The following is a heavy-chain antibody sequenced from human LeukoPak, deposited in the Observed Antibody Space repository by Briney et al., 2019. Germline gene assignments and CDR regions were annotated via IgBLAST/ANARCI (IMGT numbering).Heavy chain of an antibody. J-gene: IGHJ4*02. D-gene: IGHD6-13*01. V-gene: IGHV1-18*01. CDR1: GYTFSSYG. Sequence: GASVTVSCKASGYTFSSYGISWVRQAPGQGREWMGWISGNNGNTNYAQKVQGRVTINTDTSTSTAYMELRSLRSDDTAVYYCARGRAAGTFWLDYWGQGTLVTVSS. CDR3: ARGRAAGTFWLDY. CDR2: ISGNNGNT.